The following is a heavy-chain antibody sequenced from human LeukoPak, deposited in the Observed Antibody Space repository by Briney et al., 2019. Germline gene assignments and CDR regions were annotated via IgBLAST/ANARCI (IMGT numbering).Heavy chain of an antibody. D-gene: IGHD1-26*01. CDR2: IYSGGST. Sequence: GGSLRLSCAASGFTVSSNYMSWVRQAPGKGLEWVSVIYSGGSTYYADSVEGRFTISRHNSKNTLYLQMNSLRAEDTAVYYCAREIVGAIQYWGQGTLVTVSS. CDR3: AREIVGAIQY. J-gene: IGHJ4*02. V-gene: IGHV3-53*04. CDR1: GFTVSSNY.